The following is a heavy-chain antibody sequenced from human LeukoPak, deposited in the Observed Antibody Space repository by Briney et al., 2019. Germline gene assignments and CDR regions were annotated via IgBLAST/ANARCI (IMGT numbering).Heavy chain of an antibody. CDR1: GFTFSSYA. Sequence: GGSLRLSCAASGFTFSSYAMSWVRQAPGKGLEWGSAISGSGGNTYYADSVKGRFTIARDKCKNTVYVQMNRLRGEDTGVYYCAKCSYYDNSGYYYWDYWGQGTLVTVSS. J-gene: IGHJ4*02. CDR3: AKCSYYDNSGYYYWDY. D-gene: IGHD3-22*01. V-gene: IGHV3-23*01. CDR2: ISGSGGNT.